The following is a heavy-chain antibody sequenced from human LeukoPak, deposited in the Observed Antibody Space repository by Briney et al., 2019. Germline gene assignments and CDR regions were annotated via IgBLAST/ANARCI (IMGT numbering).Heavy chain of an antibody. Sequence: ASVKVSCKASGYTFTSYDINWVRQATGQGLEWMGWMNPNSGNTGYAQKFQGRVTMTRNTSISTAYMELSSLRPEDTAVYYCARQYSRYTPPLGYWGQGTLVTVSS. D-gene: IGHD2-2*02. CDR1: GYTFTSYD. V-gene: IGHV1-8*01. CDR3: ARQYSRYTPPLGY. J-gene: IGHJ4*02. CDR2: MNPNSGNT.